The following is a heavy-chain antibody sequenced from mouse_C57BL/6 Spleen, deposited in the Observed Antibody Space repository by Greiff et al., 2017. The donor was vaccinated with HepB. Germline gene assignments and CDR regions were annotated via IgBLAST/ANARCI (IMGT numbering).Heavy chain of an antibody. Sequence: EVKLVESGGDLVKPGGSLELSCAASGFTFSSYGMSWVRQTPDKRLEWVATISSGGSYTYYPDSVKGRFTISRDNAKNTLYLQMSSLKSEDTAMYYCARRGITTVVASFDYWGQGTTLTVSS. CDR3: ARRGITTVVASFDY. CDR1: GFTFSSYG. CDR2: ISSGGSYT. D-gene: IGHD1-1*01. J-gene: IGHJ2*01. V-gene: IGHV5-6*02.